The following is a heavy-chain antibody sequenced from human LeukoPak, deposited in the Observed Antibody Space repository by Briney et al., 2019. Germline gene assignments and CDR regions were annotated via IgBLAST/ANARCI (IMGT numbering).Heavy chain of an antibody. D-gene: IGHD2-21*01. CDR3: AMSLCGGDCSYDAFDI. V-gene: IGHV1-69*13. CDR1: GYTFTSYG. J-gene: IGHJ3*02. CDR2: IIPIFGTA. Sequence: VASVKVSCKASGYTFTSYGISWVRQAPGQGLEWMGGIIPIFGTANYAQKFQGRVTITADESTSTAYMELSSLRSEDTAVYYCAMSLCGGDCSYDAFDIWGQGTMVTVSS.